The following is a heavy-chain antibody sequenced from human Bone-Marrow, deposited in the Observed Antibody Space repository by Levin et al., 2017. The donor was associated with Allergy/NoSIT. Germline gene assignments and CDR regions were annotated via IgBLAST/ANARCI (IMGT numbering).Heavy chain of an antibody. CDR2: INSDGSIT. CDR3: ARDHHYGD. Sequence: GESLKISCGASGFAFSSHWMHWVRQVPGKGLVWVSRINSDGSITYYADPVQGRFTISRDNAKSTLYLQMNSLRPEDTAIYYCARDHHYGDWGQGSLVTVSS. V-gene: IGHV3-74*01. CDR1: GFAFSSHW. J-gene: IGHJ4*02. D-gene: IGHD3-16*01.